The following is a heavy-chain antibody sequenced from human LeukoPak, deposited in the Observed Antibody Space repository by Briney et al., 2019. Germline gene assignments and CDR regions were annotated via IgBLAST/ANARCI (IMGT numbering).Heavy chain of an antibody. CDR3: AGERWRSSSIVADY. CDR2: INPNSGGT. CDR1: GYTFTGYY. V-gene: IGHV1-2*06. Sequence: ASVKVSCKASGYTFTGYYMHWVRQAPGQGLEWMGRINPNSGGTNYAQKFQGRVTMTRDTSISTAYMELSRLRSDDTAVYYCAGERWRSSSIVADYWGQGTLVTVSS. J-gene: IGHJ4*02. D-gene: IGHD6-6*01.